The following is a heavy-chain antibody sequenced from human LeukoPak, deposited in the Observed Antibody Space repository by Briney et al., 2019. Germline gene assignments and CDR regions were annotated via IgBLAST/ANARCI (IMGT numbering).Heavy chain of an antibody. V-gene: IGHV3-66*02. CDR1: GFTVSSNY. CDR2: IYSGGST. J-gene: IGHJ3*02. D-gene: IGHD6-13*01. Sequence: GGSMRLSWAASGFTVSSNYMSWVRQAPGKGLEWVSVIYSGGSTYYADSVKGRFTISRDNSKNTLSLQINSLRAEDTAVYYCARPGIAHAFDIWGQGTMVTVSS. CDR3: ARPGIAHAFDI.